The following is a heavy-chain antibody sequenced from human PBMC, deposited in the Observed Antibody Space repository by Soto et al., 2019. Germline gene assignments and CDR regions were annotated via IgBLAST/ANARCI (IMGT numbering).Heavy chain of an antibody. J-gene: IGHJ5*02. V-gene: IGHV3-30*18. CDR2: ISYDGSNK. CDR3: AKDPRGSGSTPWGA. D-gene: IGHD3-10*01. CDR1: GFTFSSYG. Sequence: QVQLVESGGGVVQPGRSLRLSCAASGFTFSSYGMHWVRQAPGKGLEWVAVISYDGSNKYYADSVKGRFTISRDNSKNTLYLQMNSLRAEDTAVYYCAKDPRGSGSTPWGAWGQGTLVTVSS.